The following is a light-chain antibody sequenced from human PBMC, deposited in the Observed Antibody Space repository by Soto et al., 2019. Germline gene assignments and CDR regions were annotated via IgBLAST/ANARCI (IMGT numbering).Light chain of an antibody. CDR2: DTS. CDR3: IVIFTGGGEV. J-gene: IGLJ1*01. Sequence: QAVVTQEPSLTVSLGGSVTLTCGSSTGSVTSGHWTHWFQQKHGQDPRTLIDDTSNKHAWPPARFSGSLLGGKAALTLTVAQHEEEADYYCIVIFTGGGEVFGTGTKVTVL. V-gene: IGLV7-46*01. CDR1: TGSVTSGHW.